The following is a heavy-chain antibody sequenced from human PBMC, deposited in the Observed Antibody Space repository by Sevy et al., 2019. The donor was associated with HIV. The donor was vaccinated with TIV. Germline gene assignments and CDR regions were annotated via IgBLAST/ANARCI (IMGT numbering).Heavy chain of an antibody. J-gene: IGHJ4*02. D-gene: IGHD3-9*01. CDR2: ISHDTTVK. V-gene: IGHV3-30*04. Sequence: GGSLRLSCAASGFTFSDYVMHWVRQAPGKGLEWLARISHDTTVKYYAGALKGRFTISRDNSKNTLYLQMNSLRHEDTAVYHCARDADWSLNYWGPGTLVTVSS. CDR1: GFTFSDYV. CDR3: ARDADWSLNY.